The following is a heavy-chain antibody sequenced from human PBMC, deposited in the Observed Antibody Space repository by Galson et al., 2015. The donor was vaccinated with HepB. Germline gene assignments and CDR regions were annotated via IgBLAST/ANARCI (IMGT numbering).Heavy chain of an antibody. Sequence: SVKVSCKASGYTFTSYAMHWVRQAPGQRLEWMGWINAGNGNTKYSQKFQGRVTITRDTSASTAYMELSSLRSEDTAVYYCASSGAAAHYYYYYMDVWGKGTTVTVSS. V-gene: IGHV1-3*01. CDR3: ASSGAAAHYYYYYMDV. CDR1: GYTFTSYA. J-gene: IGHJ6*03. CDR2: INAGNGNT. D-gene: IGHD6-25*01.